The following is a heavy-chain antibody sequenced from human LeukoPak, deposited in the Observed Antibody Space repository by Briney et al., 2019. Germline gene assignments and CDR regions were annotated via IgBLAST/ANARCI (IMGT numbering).Heavy chain of an antibody. CDR3: ARDGGHYDILTGYFDTGNHFDY. D-gene: IGHD3-9*01. J-gene: IGHJ4*02. Sequence: GGSLRLSCAASGFTFSSYGMHWARQAPGKGLEWVAVIWYDGSNKYYADSVKGRFTISRDNSKNTLYLQMNSLRAEDTAVYYCARDGGHYDILTGYFDTGNHFDYWGQGTLVTVS. V-gene: IGHV3-33*01. CDR2: IWYDGSNK. CDR1: GFTFSSYG.